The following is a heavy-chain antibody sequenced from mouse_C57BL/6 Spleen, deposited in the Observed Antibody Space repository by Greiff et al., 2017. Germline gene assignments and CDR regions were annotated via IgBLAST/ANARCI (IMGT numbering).Heavy chain of an antibody. V-gene: IGHV1-4*01. CDR3: ARVYYGSRGYAMDD. Sequence: QVQLQQSGAELARPGASVKMSCKASGYTFTSYTMHWVKQRPGQGLEWIGYINPSSGYTKYNQKFKDKATLTADKSSSTAYMQLSSLTSEDSAVYYCARVYYGSRGYAMDDWGQGTSVTVSS. D-gene: IGHD1-1*01. J-gene: IGHJ4*01. CDR2: INPSSGYT. CDR1: GYTFTSYT.